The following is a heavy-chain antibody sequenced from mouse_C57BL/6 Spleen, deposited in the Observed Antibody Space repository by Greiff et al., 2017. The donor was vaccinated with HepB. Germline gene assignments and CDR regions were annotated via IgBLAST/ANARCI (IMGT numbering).Heavy chain of an antibody. V-gene: IGHV5-4*01. D-gene: IGHD1-1*01. CDR3: ARDNYGSSYNAMDY. Sequence: EVKLVESGGGLVKPGGSLKLSCAASGFTFSSYAMSWVRQTPEKRLEWVATISDGGSYTYYPDNVKGRFTISRDNAKNNLYLQMSHLKSEDTAMYYGARDNYGSSYNAMDYWGQGTSVTVSS. CDR2: ISDGGSYT. J-gene: IGHJ4*01. CDR1: GFTFSSYA.